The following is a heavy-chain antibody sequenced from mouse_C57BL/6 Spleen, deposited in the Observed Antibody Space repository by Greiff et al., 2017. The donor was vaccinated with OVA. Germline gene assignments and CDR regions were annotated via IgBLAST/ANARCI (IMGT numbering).Heavy chain of an antibody. CDR3: ARSGRKYFDY. D-gene: IGHD3-1*01. CDR1: GYTFTSYW. Sequence: QVQLQQPGAELVKPGASVKLSCKASGYTFTSYWMHWVKQRPGQGLEWIGMIHPSSGSTYYNEKFKGKATLTVDKSSSTAYMQLSSLTSEDSAVYYCARSGRKYFDYWGQGTTLTVSS. J-gene: IGHJ2*01. CDR2: IHPSSGST. V-gene: IGHV1-64*01.